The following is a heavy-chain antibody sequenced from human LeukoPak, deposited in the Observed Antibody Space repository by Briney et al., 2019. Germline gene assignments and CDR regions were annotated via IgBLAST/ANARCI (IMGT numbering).Heavy chain of an antibody. CDR2: INHSGST. J-gene: IGHJ5*02. CDR3: ARTGRIASYNWFDP. D-gene: IGHD6-6*01. Sequence: SETLSLTCAVYGGSFSGYYWSWIRQPPGKGLEWIGEINHSGSTNYNPSLKSRVTISVDTSKNQFSLKLSSVTAADTAVYYCARTGRIASYNWFDPWGQGTLVTVSS. CDR1: GGSFSGYY. V-gene: IGHV4-34*01.